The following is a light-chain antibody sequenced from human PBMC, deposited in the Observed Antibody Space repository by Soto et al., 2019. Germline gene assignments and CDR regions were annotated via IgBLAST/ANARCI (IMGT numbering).Light chain of an antibody. CDR1: QSVLYSSNNKNY. CDR3: QQYYSTPLT. CDR2: WAS. Sequence: LLTPSPDSLAVSLGERATINCKSSQSVLYSSNNKNYLAWYQQKPGQPPKLLIYWASTRESGVPDRFSGSGSGTDFTLTISSLQAEDVAVYYCQQYYSTPLTFGGGAKVDI. J-gene: IGKJ4*01. V-gene: IGKV4-1*01.